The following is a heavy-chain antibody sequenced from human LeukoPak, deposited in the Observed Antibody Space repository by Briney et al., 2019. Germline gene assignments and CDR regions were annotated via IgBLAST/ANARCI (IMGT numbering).Heavy chain of an antibody. CDR1: GFTFSTYA. V-gene: IGHV3-23*01. CDR2: ISGSGGNT. Sequence: GGSLRLSCAASGFTFSTYAMSWVRQAPGKGLEWVSAISGSGGNTDYADSVKGRFTISRDNSKNTLYLQLNSLRAEDTAIYCCAKTPDHRGYFAAFDYWGQGTLVTVSS. CDR3: AKTPDHRGYFAAFDY. D-gene: IGHD3-22*01. J-gene: IGHJ4*02.